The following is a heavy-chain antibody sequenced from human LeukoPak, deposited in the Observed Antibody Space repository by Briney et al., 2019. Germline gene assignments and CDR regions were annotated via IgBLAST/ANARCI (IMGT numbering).Heavy chain of an antibody. CDR1: GFTFSSYA. D-gene: IGHD1-26*01. J-gene: IGHJ5*02. V-gene: IGHV3-23*01. CDR3: ARGGSYSALKFDP. CDR2: ISGSGGST. Sequence: GGSLRLSCAASGFTFSSYAMSWVRQAPGKGLEWVSAISGSGGSTYYADSVKGRFTISRDNAKNSLYLQMNSLRAEDTAVYYCARGGSYSALKFDPWGQGTLVTVSS.